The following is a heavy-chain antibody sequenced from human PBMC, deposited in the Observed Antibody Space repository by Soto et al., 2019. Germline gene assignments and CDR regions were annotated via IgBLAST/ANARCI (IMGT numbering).Heavy chain of an antibody. Sequence: EVQLLESGGGLVQPGGSLRLSCAASGFTFSSYAMSWVRQAPGKGLEWVSCISGSGGRTYHTDSVKGRFTISRDNSKNTLYLQMNSLRAEDTAVYYCAKRRGSSTSTIDYWGQGTLVTVSS. V-gene: IGHV3-23*01. CDR1: GFTFSSYA. D-gene: IGHD6-6*01. J-gene: IGHJ4*02. CDR2: ISGSGGRT. CDR3: AKRRGSSTSTIDY.